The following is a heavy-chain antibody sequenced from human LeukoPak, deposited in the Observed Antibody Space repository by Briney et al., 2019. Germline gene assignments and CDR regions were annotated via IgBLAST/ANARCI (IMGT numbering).Heavy chain of an antibody. CDR1: GFTFSSYG. J-gene: IGHJ6*02. Sequence: GGSLRLSCAASGFTFSSYGMHWVRQAPGKGLGWVAVISYDGSNKYYADSVKGRFTISRDNSKNTLYLQMNSLRAEDTAVYYCAKDWSYYDILTAPDYYGMDVWGQGTTVTVSS. D-gene: IGHD3-9*01. V-gene: IGHV3-30*18. CDR3: AKDWSYYDILTAPDYYGMDV. CDR2: ISYDGSNK.